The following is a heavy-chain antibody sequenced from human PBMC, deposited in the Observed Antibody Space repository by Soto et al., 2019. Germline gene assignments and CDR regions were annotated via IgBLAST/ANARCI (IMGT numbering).Heavy chain of an antibody. J-gene: IGHJ5*02. V-gene: IGHV4-30-4*01. D-gene: IGHD2-15*01. CDR2: IYYSGST. CDR3: AREKRRDMGLAPNWFDP. CDR1: GGSISSGDYY. Sequence: QVQLRESGPGLVKPSQTLSLTCTVSGGSISSGDYYWSWIRQPPGKGLERIGYIYYSGSTYYNPSLKSRVTISVDTSKNQFSLKLSSVTAAATAVYYCAREKRRDMGLAPNWFDPWGQGTLVTVSS.